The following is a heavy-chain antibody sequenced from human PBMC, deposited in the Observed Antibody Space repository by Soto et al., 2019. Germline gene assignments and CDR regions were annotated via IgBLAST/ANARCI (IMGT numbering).Heavy chain of an antibody. V-gene: IGHV3-23*01. D-gene: IGHD6-13*01. CDR3: AKDSAAGTDILDY. CDR1: GFTFSSYA. J-gene: IGHJ4*02. Sequence: EVQLLESGGGLVQPGGSLRLSCAASGFTFSSYAMSWVRQATGKGLEWVSAISGSGGSTYYADSVKGRFTISRDNSKNTLYLQMNSLRAEDTAVYYCAKDSAAGTDILDYWGQGTLVTVSS. CDR2: ISGSGGST.